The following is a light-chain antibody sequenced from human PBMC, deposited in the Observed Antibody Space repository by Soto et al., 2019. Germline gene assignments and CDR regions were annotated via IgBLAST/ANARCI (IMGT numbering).Light chain of an antibody. CDR3: QQYNNWPPGRT. Sequence: EIVMTQSPATLSVSPGXRATLSCRASQSVSSNLAWYQQKPGQAPRLLIYGASTRATGIPARFSGSGSGTEFTLTISSLQSEDFAVYYCQQYNNWPPGRTFGQGTKV. CDR2: GAS. CDR1: QSVSSN. J-gene: IGKJ1*01. V-gene: IGKV3-15*01.